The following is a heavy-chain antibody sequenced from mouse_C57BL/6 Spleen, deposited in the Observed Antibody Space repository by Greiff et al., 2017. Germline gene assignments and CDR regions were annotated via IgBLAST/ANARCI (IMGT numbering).Heavy chain of an antibody. D-gene: IGHD1-1*01. Sequence: VQLQQPGASVKISCKASGYAFSSYWMNWVKQWPGKGIEWNGQIYPGDGDTNYNGKFKGKAKLTADKSSSTAYMQLSSLTSEDSAVYFCARWGVVATRYFDVWGTGTTVTVSS. CDR1: GYAFSSYW. CDR3: ARWGVVATRYFDV. J-gene: IGHJ1*03. CDR2: IYPGDGDT. V-gene: IGHV1-80*01.